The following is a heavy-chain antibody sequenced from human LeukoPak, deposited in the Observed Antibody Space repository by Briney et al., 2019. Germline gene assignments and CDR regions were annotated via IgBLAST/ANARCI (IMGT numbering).Heavy chain of an antibody. Sequence: GGSLRLSCAASGFTVSSDYMSWVRQAPGKGLEWVSVIYSDGNTYYADSLKGRFTISRDNSKNTVYLQMNSLRAEDTAVYYCARAAWDYWGQGTLVTVSS. V-gene: IGHV3-66*01. CDR3: ARAAWDY. CDR2: IYSDGNT. J-gene: IGHJ4*02. CDR1: GFTVSSDY.